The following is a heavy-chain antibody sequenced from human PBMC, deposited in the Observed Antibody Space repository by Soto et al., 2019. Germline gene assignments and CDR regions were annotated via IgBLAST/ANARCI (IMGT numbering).Heavy chain of an antibody. CDR2: SSATGGGT. CDR1: GFTFSSYG. Sequence: EVQLLESGGGLVQPGGSLRLSCAASGFTFSSYGMTWVRQAPGKGLEWVSFSSATGGGTYYVDSVKGRFTISRDNSKNTLYLQMTSLRAADTAVSYCAKDRRAGGNYGFYSDFWGQGALVIVSS. J-gene: IGHJ4*02. D-gene: IGHD1-7*01. CDR3: AKDRRAGGNYGFYSDF. V-gene: IGHV3-23*01.